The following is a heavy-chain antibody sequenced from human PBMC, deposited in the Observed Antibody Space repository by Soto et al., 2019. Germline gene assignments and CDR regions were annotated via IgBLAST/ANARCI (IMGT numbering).Heavy chain of an antibody. CDR3: ARGDATKIVVTTYYAMDV. Sequence: QVQLVQSGAEVKKPGSSVKVSCKASGGSLSNYGISWVRQAPGQGLEWMGAIIPVFGTPNYAQKFQDRVTITADEPTTTVYMEVRSLTSEDTAVYYCARGDATKIVVTTYYAMDVRGQGTTVTVSS. CDR1: GGSLSNYG. V-gene: IGHV1-69*12. CDR2: IIPVFGTP. J-gene: IGHJ6*02. D-gene: IGHD3-22*01.